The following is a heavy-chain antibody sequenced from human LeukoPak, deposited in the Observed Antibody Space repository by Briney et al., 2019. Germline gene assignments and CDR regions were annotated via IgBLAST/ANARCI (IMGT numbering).Heavy chain of an antibody. J-gene: IGHJ1*01. Sequence: PGGSLRLSCAASGFTFSSYSMNWVRQAPGKGLEWVSSISSSSSYIYYADSVKGRFTISRDNAKNSLYLQMNSLRAEDTAVYYCARDFYDSSGYYYYFQHWGQGTLVTVSS. V-gene: IGHV3-21*01. CDR2: ISSSSSYI. CDR1: GFTFSSYS. D-gene: IGHD3-22*01. CDR3: ARDFYDSSGYYYYFQH.